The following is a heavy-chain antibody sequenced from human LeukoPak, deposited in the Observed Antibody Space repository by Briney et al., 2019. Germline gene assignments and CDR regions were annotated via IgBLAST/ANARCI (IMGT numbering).Heavy chain of an antibody. Sequence: ASVKVSCKASGYTFTGYYMHWVRQAPGQGLEWMGWINPNSGGTNYAQKFQGRVTMTRDTSISTAYMELSRLRSDDTAVYYCARSGPRRGTAMVTLPFDYWGQGTLVTVSS. V-gene: IGHV1-2*02. CDR1: GYTFTGYY. J-gene: IGHJ4*02. CDR2: INPNSGGT. CDR3: ARSGPRRGTAMVTLPFDY. D-gene: IGHD5-18*01.